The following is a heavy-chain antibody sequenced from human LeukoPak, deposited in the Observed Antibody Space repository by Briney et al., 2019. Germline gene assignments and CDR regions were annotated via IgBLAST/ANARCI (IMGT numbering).Heavy chain of an antibody. D-gene: IGHD6-19*01. V-gene: IGHV1-2*02. CDR3: ARAIAVVDY. CDR1: GYTFSDYY. CDR2: INPDSGGT. Sequence: ASVKDTSNTSGYTFSDYYRHWVGQAPGQGLEWMGWINPDSGGTNYAQKFQGRVTMTKDTSISTAYMELSRLRSDDTAVYFCARAIAVVDYWGQGSSVTVSS. J-gene: IGHJ4*02.